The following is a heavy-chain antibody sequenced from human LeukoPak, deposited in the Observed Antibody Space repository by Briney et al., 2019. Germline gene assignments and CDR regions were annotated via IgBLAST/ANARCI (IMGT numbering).Heavy chain of an antibody. Sequence: ASVKVSCKVSGYTLTELSMHWVRQAPGKGLEWMGGFDPEDGATIYAQKFEGRVTMTEDTSTDTAYMELSSLRSEDTAVYYCATVVLYSGYYFDYWGQGTLVTVSS. CDR1: GYTLTELS. V-gene: IGHV1-24*01. J-gene: IGHJ4*02. D-gene: IGHD5-12*01. CDR2: FDPEDGAT. CDR3: ATVVLYSGYYFDY.